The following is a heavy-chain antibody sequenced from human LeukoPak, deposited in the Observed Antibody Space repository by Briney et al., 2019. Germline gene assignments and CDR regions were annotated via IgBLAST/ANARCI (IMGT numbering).Heavy chain of an antibody. V-gene: IGHV1-2*02. Sequence: ASVKVSCKASGYTFTGYYMHWVRQAPGQGLEWMGWINPNSGGTNYAQKFQGRATMTRDTSISTAYMELSRLRSDDTAVYYCAREWPTRTAAYFDYWGQGTLVTVSS. CDR2: INPNSGGT. D-gene: IGHD6-6*01. J-gene: IGHJ4*02. CDR3: AREWPTRTAAYFDY. CDR1: GYTFTGYY.